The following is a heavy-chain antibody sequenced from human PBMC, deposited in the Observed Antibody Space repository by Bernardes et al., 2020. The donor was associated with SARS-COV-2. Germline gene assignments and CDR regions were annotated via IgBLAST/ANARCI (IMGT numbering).Heavy chain of an antibody. J-gene: IGHJ4*02. CDR2: VSAYNGNT. CDR3: ARGDVYHWDYFFDY. D-gene: IGHD1-7*01. V-gene: IGHV1-18*01. CDR1: GYTFTSYY. Sequence: ASVKVSCKASGYTFTSYYINWVRQAPGQGLEWMGWVSAYNGNTNYAQKVRDRVTMTTDTSTSTAYMELRSLRSDDTAIYYCARGDVYHWDYFFDYWGQGTLVAVSS.